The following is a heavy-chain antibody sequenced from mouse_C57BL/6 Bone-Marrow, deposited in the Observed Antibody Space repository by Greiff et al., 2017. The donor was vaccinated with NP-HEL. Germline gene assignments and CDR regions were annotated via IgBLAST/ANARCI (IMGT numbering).Heavy chain of an antibody. J-gene: IGHJ3*01. D-gene: IGHD1-1*01. CDR3: ARLGYYGSSIAY. Sequence: VQLQQSGPELVKPGASVKISCKASGYSFTGYYMNWVKQSPEKSLEWIGEINPSTGGTTYNQKFKAKATLTVDKSSSTAYMQLKSLTSEDSAVYYCARLGYYGSSIAYWGQGTLVTVSA. V-gene: IGHV1-42*01. CDR1: GYSFTGYY. CDR2: INPSTGGT.